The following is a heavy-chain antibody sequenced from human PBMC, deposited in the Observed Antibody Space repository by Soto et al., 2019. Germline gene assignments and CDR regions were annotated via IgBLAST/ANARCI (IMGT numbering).Heavy chain of an antibody. CDR1: GYTFTTYG. CDR2: ISASNGNI. V-gene: IGHV1-18*01. CDR3: ARALPYSSSGDS. J-gene: IGHJ4*02. D-gene: IGHD6-13*01. Sequence: ASVKVSCKASGYTFTTYGISWVGQAPGQGLEWVGWISASNGNIYYGQKFQGRVTMTTDSFTSTAYMELSSLTSDDTAVYYCARALPYSSSGDSWGRGTLVTVSS.